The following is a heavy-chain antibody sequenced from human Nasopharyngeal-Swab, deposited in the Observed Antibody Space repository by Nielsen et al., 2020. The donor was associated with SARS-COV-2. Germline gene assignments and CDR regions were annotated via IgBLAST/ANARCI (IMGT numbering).Heavy chain of an antibody. CDR2: INSDGSST. D-gene: IGHD3-10*01. Sequence: GESLKISCAASGFTFSSYWMHRVRQAPGKGLVWVSRINSDGSSTSYADSVKGRFTISRDNAKNTLYLQMNSLRAEDTAVYYCARADGYGSGSYSDYWGQGTLVTVSS. CDR1: GFTFSSYW. J-gene: IGHJ4*02. V-gene: IGHV3-74*01. CDR3: ARADGYGSGSYSDY.